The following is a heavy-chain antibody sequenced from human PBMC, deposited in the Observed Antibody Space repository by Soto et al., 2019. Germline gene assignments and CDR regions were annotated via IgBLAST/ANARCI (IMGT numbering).Heavy chain of an antibody. CDR1: GFSLTTRGVG. Sequence: QITLKESGPTLVKPTQTLTLTCTFSGFSLTTRGVGVGWIRQPPGKALECLALIYWDDDKRYSPSLQSRLSITKDTSKNQVVLTMTNVDPVDTATYYCAHLPNYYTYAWFDPWGQGTLVSVSS. V-gene: IGHV2-5*02. J-gene: IGHJ5*02. CDR3: AHLPNYYTYAWFDP. CDR2: IYWDDDK. D-gene: IGHD3-3*01.